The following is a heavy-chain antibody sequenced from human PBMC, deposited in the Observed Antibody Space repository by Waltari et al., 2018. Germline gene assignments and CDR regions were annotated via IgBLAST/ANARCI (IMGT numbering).Heavy chain of an antibody. CDR3: ATVVDYYMDV. D-gene: IGHD2-21*01. CDR1: GGSISSYY. J-gene: IGHJ6*03. V-gene: IGHV4-59*01. Sequence: QVQLQESGPGLVKPSETLSLTCTVSGGSISSYYRSWIRQPPGKGLEWIGYIYYSGSTNYNPSLKSRVTISVDTSKNQFSLKLSSVTAADTAVYYCATVVDYYMDVWGKGTTVTVSS. CDR2: IYYSGST.